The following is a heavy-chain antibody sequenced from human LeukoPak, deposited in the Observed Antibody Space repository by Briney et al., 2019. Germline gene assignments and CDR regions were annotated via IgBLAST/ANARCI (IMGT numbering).Heavy chain of an antibody. D-gene: IGHD3-22*01. CDR3: ASSRMIVVVITHDAFDI. CDR2: IYYSGST. CDR1: SGSISTSNYY. V-gene: IGHV4-39*07. Sequence: SETLSLTCTVSSGSISTSNYYWGWVRQPPGKALEWIGSIYYSGSTYYNPSLKSRVTISVDTSKDQFSLKLSSVTAADTAVYYCASSRMIVVVITHDAFDIWGQGTMVTVSS. J-gene: IGHJ3*02.